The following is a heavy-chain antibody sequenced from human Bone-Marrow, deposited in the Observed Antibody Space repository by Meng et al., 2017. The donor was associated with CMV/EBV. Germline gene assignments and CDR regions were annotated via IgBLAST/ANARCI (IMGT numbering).Heavy chain of an antibody. J-gene: IGHJ4*02. CDR3: AGVGGDGSNYVRFDD. V-gene: IGHV3-30*02. CDR1: GFTFSSYG. Sequence: GGSLRLSCAASGFTFSSYGMHWVRQAPGKGLEWVAFIRYDGSNKYYADSVKGRFTISRDNAKNTLYLQMNSLRVEDTAVYYCAGVGGDGSNYVRFDDWGQGTLVTVSS. CDR2: IRYDGSNK. D-gene: IGHD3-10*01.